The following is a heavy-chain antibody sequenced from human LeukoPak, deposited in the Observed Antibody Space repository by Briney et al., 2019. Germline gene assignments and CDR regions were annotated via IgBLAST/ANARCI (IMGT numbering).Heavy chain of an antibody. D-gene: IGHD3-22*01. CDR1: GGSISSGSYY. Sequence: SETLSLTCTVSGGSISSGSYYWGWIRQPPGKGLEWIGSIYYSGSTYYNPSLKSRVTISVDTSKNHFSLRLSSVTAADTAVYSCAIATYSYDSSVWPFIYWGQGTLVTVSS. V-gene: IGHV4-39*02. J-gene: IGHJ4*02. CDR3: AIATYSYDSSVWPFIY. CDR2: IYYSGST.